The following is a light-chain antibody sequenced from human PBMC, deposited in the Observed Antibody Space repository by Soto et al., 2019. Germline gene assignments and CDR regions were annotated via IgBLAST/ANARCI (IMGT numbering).Light chain of an antibody. CDR1: QTIRSD. V-gene: IGKV1-39*01. J-gene: IGKJ1*01. CDR2: AAA. Sequence: DIQMTQSPSSLSASVGDRVTITCRASQTIRSDLNWYQQKPGKAPKLLIYAAASLQSGVPSRFSGSGSGTEFILTISSLQPDDFATYYCQQYYSYSTFGQGTKVDIK. CDR3: QQYYSYST.